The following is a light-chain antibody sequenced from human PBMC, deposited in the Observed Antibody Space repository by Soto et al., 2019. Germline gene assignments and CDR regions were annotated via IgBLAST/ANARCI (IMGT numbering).Light chain of an antibody. J-gene: IGLJ2*01. Sequence: QSVLTQPSSASGTPGQTVTISCSGTSSNIGTNTVNWYRQVPGTAPKLLIFNDNVRPSGVPGRFSGSRSGTSASLAISGLQYEDEADYDCAAWDGSLNVVLLGGGTKLTVL. CDR1: SSNIGTNT. CDR3: AAWDGSLNVVL. V-gene: IGLV1-44*01. CDR2: NDN.